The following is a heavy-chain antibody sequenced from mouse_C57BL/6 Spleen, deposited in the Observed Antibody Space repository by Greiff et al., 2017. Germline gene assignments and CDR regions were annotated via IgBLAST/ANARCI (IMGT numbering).Heavy chain of an antibody. CDR2: ISDGGSYT. CDR3: ARVGAY. Sequence: EVKLVESGGGLVKPGGSLKLSCGASGFTFSSYAMSWVRQTPEKRLEWVATISDGGSYTYYPDNVKGRFTISRDNAKNNLYLQMSHLKSEDTAMYYCARVGAYWGQGTLVTVSA. V-gene: IGHV5-4*03. CDR1: GFTFSSYA. D-gene: IGHD3-1*01. J-gene: IGHJ3*01.